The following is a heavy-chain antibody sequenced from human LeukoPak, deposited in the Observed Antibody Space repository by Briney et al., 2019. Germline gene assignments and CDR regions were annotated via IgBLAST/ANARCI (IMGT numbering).Heavy chain of an antibody. Sequence: PGGSLRLSCAASGFTFSNYWMHWVRQAPRKGLVWVSRIYSDGSSTAYADFVKGRFSISRDNAKNTLYLQMTSLRAEDTAVYYCVRDDGGAGQNFDYWGQGTLVTVSS. CDR1: GFTFSNYW. D-gene: IGHD3-16*01. J-gene: IGHJ4*02. CDR2: IYSDGSST. V-gene: IGHV3-74*01. CDR3: VRDDGGAGQNFDY.